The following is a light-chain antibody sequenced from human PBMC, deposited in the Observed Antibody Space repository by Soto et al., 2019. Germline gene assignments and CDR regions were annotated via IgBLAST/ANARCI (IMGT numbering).Light chain of an antibody. Sequence: EIVLTQSPGTLSLSPGERATLSCSASQSVSSSYLAWYQQKPGQAPRLLIYGASSRATGIRDRFSGSGSGTDFTLTISRLETEDFAVYYCQQYGSSPWTFGQGTKVDIK. V-gene: IGKV3-20*01. CDR3: QQYGSSPWT. CDR2: GAS. CDR1: QSVSSSY. J-gene: IGKJ1*01.